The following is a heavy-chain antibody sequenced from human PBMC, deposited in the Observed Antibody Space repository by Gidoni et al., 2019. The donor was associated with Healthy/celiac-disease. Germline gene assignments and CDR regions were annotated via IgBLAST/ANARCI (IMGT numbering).Heavy chain of an antibody. Sequence: EVQLVESGGGLVKPGGSLRLSCAASGFTFRNAWMNWVRQAPGMGLEWVGRIKSKTDGGTTDYAAPVKGRFTISRDDSKNTLYLQMNSLKTEDTAVYYCTTDHITMVRGVDYWGQGTLVTVSS. D-gene: IGHD3-10*01. J-gene: IGHJ4*02. V-gene: IGHV3-15*07. CDR1: GFTFRNAW. CDR2: IKSKTDGGTT. CDR3: TTDHITMVRGVDY.